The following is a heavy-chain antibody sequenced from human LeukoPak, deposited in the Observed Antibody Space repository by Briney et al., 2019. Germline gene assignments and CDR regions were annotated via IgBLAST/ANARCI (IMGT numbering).Heavy chain of an antibody. V-gene: IGHV1-2*02. CDR1: GYTFTGYY. D-gene: IGHD6-13*01. Sequence: ASVKVSCKASGYTFTGYYMHWVRQAPGQGLEWMGWINPNSGGAKYAQNFQGRVIMTTDASISTAYMELSSLRSDDTAVYYCARSSPPTYYHFYYYMDVWGKGSTVTLSS. CDR3: ARSSPPTYYHFYYYMDV. J-gene: IGHJ6*03. CDR2: INPNSGGA.